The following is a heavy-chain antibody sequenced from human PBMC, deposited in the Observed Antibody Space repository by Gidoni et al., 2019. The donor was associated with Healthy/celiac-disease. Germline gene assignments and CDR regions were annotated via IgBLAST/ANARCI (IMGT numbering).Heavy chain of an antibody. CDR1: GYTLTELS. CDR3: ATSLIPYSSGWYYFDY. Sequence: QVQLVQSGAEVKKPGASVKVSCKVSGYTLTELSMHWVRQAPGNGLEWMGGFDHEDGETIYAQKFQGRVTMTEDTSTDTAYMELSSLRSEDTAVYYCATSLIPYSSGWYYFDYWGQGTLVTVSS. V-gene: IGHV1-24*01. J-gene: IGHJ4*02. CDR2: FDHEDGET. D-gene: IGHD6-19*01.